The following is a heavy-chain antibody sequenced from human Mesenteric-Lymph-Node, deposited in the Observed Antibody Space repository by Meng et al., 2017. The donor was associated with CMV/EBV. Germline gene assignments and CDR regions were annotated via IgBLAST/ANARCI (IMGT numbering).Heavy chain of an antibody. D-gene: IGHD3-3*01. CDR2: IKEDGSDK. V-gene: IGHV3-7*01. Sequence: GESLKISCAASGFTFSSYAMSWVRQAPGKGLEWVANIKEDGSDKYHAVSVAGRFTIYRDNAKKSLFLQMNSLRVEDTAVYYCARVSSVDLWSGRYPSGCYGMDVWGQGTTVTVSS. CDR3: ARVSSVDLWSGRYPSGCYGMDV. CDR1: GFTFSSYA. J-gene: IGHJ6*02.